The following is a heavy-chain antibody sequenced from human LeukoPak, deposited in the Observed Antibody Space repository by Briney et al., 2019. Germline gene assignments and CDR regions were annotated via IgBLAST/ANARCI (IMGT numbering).Heavy chain of an antibody. CDR2: ISSSGSTI. Sequence: GGSLRLSCAASGFTFSSYEMNWVRQAPGKGLEWVSYISSSGSTIYYADSVKGRFTISRDNSKNTLYLQMNSLRAEDTAVYYCASIAVAGTHDYWGQGTLVTVSS. CDR3: ASIAVAGTHDY. CDR1: GFTFSSYE. V-gene: IGHV3-48*03. D-gene: IGHD6-19*01. J-gene: IGHJ4*02.